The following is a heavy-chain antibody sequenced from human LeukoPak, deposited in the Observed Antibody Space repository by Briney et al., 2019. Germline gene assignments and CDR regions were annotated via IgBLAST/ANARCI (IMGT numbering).Heavy chain of an antibody. D-gene: IGHD1-26*01. J-gene: IGHJ4*02. V-gene: IGHV1-18*01. CDR1: GYTFTSYG. CDR2: IRAYDGNT. Sequence: ASVKVSCKASGYTFTSYGISGGRQAPGQGREWVGWIRAYDGNTNYAQKFQGRVTMTTDTSTSTAYMELRSLRSDDTAVYYCARGGTYSRGLLVYWGQGTLVNVSS. CDR3: ARGGTYSRGLLVY.